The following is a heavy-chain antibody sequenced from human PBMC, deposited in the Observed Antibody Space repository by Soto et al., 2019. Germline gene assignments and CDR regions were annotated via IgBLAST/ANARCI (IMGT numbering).Heavy chain of an antibody. V-gene: IGHV1-46*01. J-gene: IGHJ4*02. D-gene: IGHD3-10*01. CDR1: GYTFTSYY. CDR3: AATITMVRGVIMGAFDY. CDR2: INTNGGST. Sequence: ASVKVSCKASGYTFTSYYMHWVRQAPGQGLEWMGIINTNGGSTSYAQKFQGRVTMTSDTSTSTVYMELSSLRSDDTAVYYCAATITMVRGVIMGAFDYWGQGTLVTVSS.